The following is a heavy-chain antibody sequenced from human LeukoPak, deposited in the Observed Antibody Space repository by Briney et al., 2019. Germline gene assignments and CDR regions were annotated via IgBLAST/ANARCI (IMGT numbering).Heavy chain of an antibody. D-gene: IGHD2-15*01. V-gene: IGHV3-11*05. J-gene: IGHJ4*02. CDR1: GFTFSDYY. CDR3: TRGEHGQYCSCGSCYKWAH. Sequence: GGSLRLSCAVSGFTFSDYYMSWIRQAPGKGLEWVSSISRSSTYTNYADSVKGRFTVSRDYATNSLYLQMNSLRADDTAVYYCTRGEHGQYCSCGSCYKWAHWGRGTLVTVSS. CDR2: ISRSSTYT.